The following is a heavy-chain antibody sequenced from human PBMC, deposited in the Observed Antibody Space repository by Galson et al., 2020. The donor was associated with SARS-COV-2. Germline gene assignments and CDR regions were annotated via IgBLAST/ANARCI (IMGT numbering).Heavy chain of an antibody. CDR2: ISYDGSNK. CDR1: GFTFNTYA. V-gene: IGHV3-30*04. Sequence: GESLKISCAASGFTFNTYAIHWVRQAPDKGLEWVAVISYDGSNKYYSDSAKGRFTISRDNSKNTLFLQMNRLRADDTGVYYCARDPTGSYYLPEYWGQGTLVTVSS. J-gene: IGHJ4*02. CDR3: ARDPTGSYYLPEY. D-gene: IGHD1-26*01.